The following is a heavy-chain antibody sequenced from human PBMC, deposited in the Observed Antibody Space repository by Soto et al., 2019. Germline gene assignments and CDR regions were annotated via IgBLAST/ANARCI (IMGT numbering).Heavy chain of an antibody. CDR2: ISYDGSYK. J-gene: IGHJ6*02. D-gene: IGHD6-19*01. Sequence: GGSLRLSCAASGFTFSSYVMHWVRQAPGKGLEWVAVISYDGSYKYYADSVKGRFTISRDNSKNTLYLQMNSLRAEDTAVYYCAKDMTAVAAHPLNSGEIDYYYYYGMDVWGQGTPVTVSS. CDR1: GFTFSSYV. CDR3: AKDMTAVAAHPLNSGEIDYYYYYGMDV. V-gene: IGHV3-30*18.